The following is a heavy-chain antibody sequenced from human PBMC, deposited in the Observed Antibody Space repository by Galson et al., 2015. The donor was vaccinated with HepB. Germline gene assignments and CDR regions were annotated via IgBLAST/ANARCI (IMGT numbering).Heavy chain of an antibody. CDR2: ISSSSSYI. Sequence: SLRLSCAASGFTFSSYSMNWVRQAPGKGLEWVSSISSSSSYIYYADSVKGRFTISRDNAKNSLYLQMNSLRAEDTAVYYCARDPPIVGATSAFDIWGQGTMVTVSS. J-gene: IGHJ3*02. V-gene: IGHV3-21*01. D-gene: IGHD1-26*01. CDR1: GFTFSSYS. CDR3: ARDPPIVGATSAFDI.